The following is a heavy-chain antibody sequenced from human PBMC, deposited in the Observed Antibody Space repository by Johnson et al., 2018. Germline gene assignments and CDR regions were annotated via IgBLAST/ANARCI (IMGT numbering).Heavy chain of an antibody. Sequence: VQLVESGGGLVQPGGSLRLSCAASGFTFSSYWMSWVRQAPGKGLEWVANIKQDGSEKDYVDSVKGRFTISRDNAKNSLYLQMNSLRAEETAVYYCARDLIVVVPAAISYYYYGRDVWGQGTTVTVSS. J-gene: IGHJ6*02. V-gene: IGHV3-7*01. D-gene: IGHD2-2*01. CDR1: GFTFSSYW. CDR3: ARDLIVVVPAAISYYYYGRDV. CDR2: IKQDGSEK.